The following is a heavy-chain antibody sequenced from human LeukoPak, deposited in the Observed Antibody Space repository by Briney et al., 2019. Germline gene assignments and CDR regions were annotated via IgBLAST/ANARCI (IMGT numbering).Heavy chain of an antibody. CDR2: ISWNSGSI. D-gene: IGHD3-22*01. Sequence: GRSLRLSCAASGFTFDDYAMHWVRQAPGKGLEWVSGISWNSGSIGYADSVKGRFTISRDNAKNSLYLQMNSLRAEDTALYYCAKTGSPDSYDSSGYYDDAFDIWGQGTMVTVSS. J-gene: IGHJ3*02. CDR1: GFTFDDYA. V-gene: IGHV3-9*01. CDR3: AKTGSPDSYDSSGYYDDAFDI.